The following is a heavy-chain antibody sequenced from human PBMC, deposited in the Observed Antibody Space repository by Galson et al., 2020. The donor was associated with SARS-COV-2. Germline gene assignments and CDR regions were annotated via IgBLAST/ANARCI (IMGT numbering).Heavy chain of an antibody. V-gene: IGHV1-58*01. CDR3: AAFVARPVY. Sequence: SVKVSCKTSGFTFTSSAVQWVRQARGQRLEWRGWIVVGSGKTHYAQKFQESVTITRDMSTSTAYMELSSLRYEDTAVYYCAAFVARPVYWGQGTLVTVSS. CDR2: IVVGSGKT. D-gene: IGHD6-6*01. CDR1: GFTFTSSA. J-gene: IGHJ4*02.